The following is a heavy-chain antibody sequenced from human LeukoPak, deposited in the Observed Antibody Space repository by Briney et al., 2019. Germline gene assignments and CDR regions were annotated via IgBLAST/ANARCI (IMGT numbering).Heavy chain of an antibody. D-gene: IGHD6-6*01. V-gene: IGHV1-24*01. Sequence: ASVKVSCKASGYTFTDYTVHWVRQAPGKGLEWMGGFDPEDGETIYAQKFQGRVTMTEDTSTDTAYMELSSLRSEDTAVYYCATGSIAARRGIFYYFDYWGQGTLVTVSS. J-gene: IGHJ4*02. CDR2: FDPEDGET. CDR3: ATGSIAARRGIFYYFDY. CDR1: GYTFTDYT.